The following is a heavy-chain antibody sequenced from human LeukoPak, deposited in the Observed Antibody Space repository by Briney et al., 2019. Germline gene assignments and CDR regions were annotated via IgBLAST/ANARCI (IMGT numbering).Heavy chain of an antibody. CDR1: GGSISSGSYH. CDR3: ARVKQWLVRRYFDY. CDR2: IYISGNT. J-gene: IGHJ4*02. Sequence: SETLSLTCTVSGGSISSGSYHWSWIRQPAGKGLEWIGRIYISGNTDYNPSLESRVTISVDTSKNQFSLKLSSVTAADTAVYYCARVKQWLVRRYFDYWGQGTLVTVSS. V-gene: IGHV4-61*02. D-gene: IGHD6-19*01.